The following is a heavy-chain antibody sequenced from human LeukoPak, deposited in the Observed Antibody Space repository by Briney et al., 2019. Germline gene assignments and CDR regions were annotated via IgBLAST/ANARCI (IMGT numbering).Heavy chain of an antibody. J-gene: IGHJ4*02. V-gene: IGHV4-4*07. CDR2: IHTSGST. Sequence: SETLSLTCTFSGGSISSYYWSWIRQPAGKGLEWIGRIHTSGSTNYNPSLKSRVTMSVDTSKNQFSLKLSPVTAADTAVYYCARGLIAVAGKLRRTPAKIDYWGQGTLVTVSS. D-gene: IGHD6-19*01. CDR1: GGSISSYY. CDR3: ARGLIAVAGKLRRTPAKIDY.